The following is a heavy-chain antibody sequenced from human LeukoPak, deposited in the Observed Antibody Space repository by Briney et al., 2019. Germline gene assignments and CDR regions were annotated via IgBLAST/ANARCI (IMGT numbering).Heavy chain of an antibody. Sequence: SQTLSLTCTVSGGSISSGSYYWSWIRQPAGKGLEWIGRIYTSGSTNYNPSLKSRVTISVDTSKNQFSLKLSSVTAADTAVYYCARSLSGYSYGYSFDYWGQGTLVNVSS. D-gene: IGHD5-18*01. J-gene: IGHJ4*02. V-gene: IGHV4-61*02. CDR1: GGSISSGSYY. CDR2: IYTSGST. CDR3: ARSLSGYSYGYSFDY.